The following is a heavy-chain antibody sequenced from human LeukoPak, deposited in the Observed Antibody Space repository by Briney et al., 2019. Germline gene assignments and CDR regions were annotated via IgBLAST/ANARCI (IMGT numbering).Heavy chain of an antibody. Sequence: GGSLRLSCEASGITISSNHMSWVRQAPGKGLEWVSVIYDGGSTYYDDSVKGRFIISRDNSKNTLYLEMNSLRAADTAVYYCARFYGVPGGWFDPWGQGTLVTVSS. D-gene: IGHD4-17*01. CDR1: GITISSNH. V-gene: IGHV3-66*01. CDR2: IYDGGST. J-gene: IGHJ5*02. CDR3: ARFYGVPGGWFDP.